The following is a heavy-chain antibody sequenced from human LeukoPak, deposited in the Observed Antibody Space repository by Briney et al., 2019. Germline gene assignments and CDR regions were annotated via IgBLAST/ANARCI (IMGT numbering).Heavy chain of an antibody. Sequence: ASVKVSCRASGYTFTGYYMHWVRQAPGQGLEWMGWINPNSGGTNYAQKFQGWVTMTRDTSISTAYMELSRLRSDDTAVYYCAIRTSFYGGNGGFDYWGQGTLVTVSS. D-gene: IGHD4-23*01. CDR3: AIRTSFYGGNGGFDY. CDR2: INPNSGGT. J-gene: IGHJ4*02. V-gene: IGHV1-2*04. CDR1: GYTFTGYY.